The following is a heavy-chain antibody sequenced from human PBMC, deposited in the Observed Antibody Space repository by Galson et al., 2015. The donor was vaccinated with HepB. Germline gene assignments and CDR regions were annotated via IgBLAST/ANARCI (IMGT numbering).Heavy chain of an antibody. CDR1: GFTFISYS. CDR2: ISSSSSYI. CDR3: ASPPRIAAVGRKYGMDV. D-gene: IGHD6-13*01. J-gene: IGHJ6*02. Sequence: SLRLSCAASGFTFISYSLNWVRQAQGKGLEWVSSISSSSSYIYYADSVKGRFTIFRDNAKNSLYLQMNILRAEDTAVYYCASPPRIAAVGRKYGMDVWGQGTTVTVSS. V-gene: IGHV3-21*01.